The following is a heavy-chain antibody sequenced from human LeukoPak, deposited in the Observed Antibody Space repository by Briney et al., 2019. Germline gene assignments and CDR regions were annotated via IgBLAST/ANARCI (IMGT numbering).Heavy chain of an antibody. CDR2: ISGSDDST. D-gene: IGHD3-16*01. V-gene: IGHV3-23*01. J-gene: IGHJ4*02. CDR3: TKAKYYHFDY. CDR1: GFTFSSYA. Sequence: PPGGSLRLSCAASGFTFSSYAMSWVRQAPGKGLEWVSAISGSDDSTYYADSVRGRFTISRDVSKNTLFLQMNSLRAEDTALYYCTKAKYYHFDYWGQGTLVTVSS.